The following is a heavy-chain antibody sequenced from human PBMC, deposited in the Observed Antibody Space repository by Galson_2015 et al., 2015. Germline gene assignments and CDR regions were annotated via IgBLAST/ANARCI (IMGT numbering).Heavy chain of an antibody. D-gene: IGHD3-22*01. CDR1: GFTVSSND. J-gene: IGHJ4*02. V-gene: IGHV3-66*03. Sequence: SLRLSCAASGFTVSSNDMSWVRQAPGKGLEWVSLIYSSGGTYYADSVKGRFTISRDNSKNTLYLQMNSLRAEDTAVYYCARDPNTMTDWGQGTLVTVPS. CDR3: ARDPNTMTD. CDR2: IYSSGGT.